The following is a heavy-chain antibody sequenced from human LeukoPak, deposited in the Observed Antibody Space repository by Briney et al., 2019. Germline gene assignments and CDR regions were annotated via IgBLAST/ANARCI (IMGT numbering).Heavy chain of an antibody. CDR1: GYTFTSYD. CDR3: ARGGPYYDYVWGSYRYKYFDY. Sequence: GASVKVSCKASGYTFTSYDINWVRQATGQGLEWMGWMNPNSGNTGYAQKFQGRVTMTRNTSISTAYMELSSLRSEDTAVYYCARGGPYYDYVWGSYRYKYFDYWGQGTLATVSS. V-gene: IGHV1-8*01. CDR2: MNPNSGNT. J-gene: IGHJ4*02. D-gene: IGHD3-16*02.